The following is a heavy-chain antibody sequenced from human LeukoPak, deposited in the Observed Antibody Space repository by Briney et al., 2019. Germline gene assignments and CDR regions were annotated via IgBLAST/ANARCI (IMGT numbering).Heavy chain of an antibody. D-gene: IGHD3-10*01. CDR3: AKDWTIRGVIISLDY. J-gene: IGHJ4*02. Sequence: GGSLRLSCAASGFTFSSYGMHWVRQAPGKGLEWVAFIRYDGSNKYYADSVKGRFTISRDNSKNTLYLQMNSLRAEDTAVYYCAKDWTIRGVIISLDYWGQGTLVTVSP. V-gene: IGHV3-30*02. CDR2: IRYDGSNK. CDR1: GFTFSSYG.